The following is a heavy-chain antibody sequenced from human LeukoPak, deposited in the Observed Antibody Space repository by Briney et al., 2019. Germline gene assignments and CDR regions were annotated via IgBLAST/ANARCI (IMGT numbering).Heavy chain of an antibody. D-gene: IGHD3-10*01. CDR2: VYPYDSNT. J-gene: IGHJ4*02. V-gene: IGHV5-51*01. Sequence: GKSLKISYKGFGYSFINYWSGWVRQIPGKAMVCMGIVYPYDSNTGYSPSFQGQVTISADKSISTAYLQWSSLKASDTAMYYCARAGYGSGSFDYWGQGTLVTVSS. CDR1: GYSFINYW. CDR3: ARAGYGSGSFDY.